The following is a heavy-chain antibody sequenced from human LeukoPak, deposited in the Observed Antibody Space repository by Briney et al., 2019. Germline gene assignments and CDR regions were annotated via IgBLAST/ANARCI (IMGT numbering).Heavy chain of an antibody. CDR2: ISSSGSTI. J-gene: IGHJ6*02. D-gene: IGHD3-10*01. CDR1: GFTFSSYE. V-gene: IGHV3-48*03. Sequence: GGSLRLSCAASGFTFSSYEMNWVRQAPGKGLEWVSYISSSGSTIYYADSVKGRFTISRDNAKNSLYLQMNSLRAEDTAVYYCARVLLWFGELSGMHVWGQGTTVTVSS. CDR3: ARVLLWFGELSGMHV.